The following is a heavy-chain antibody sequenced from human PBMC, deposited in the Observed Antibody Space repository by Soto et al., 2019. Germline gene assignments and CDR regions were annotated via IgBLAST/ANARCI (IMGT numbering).Heavy chain of an antibody. CDR1: GYTFTSYY. CDR2: INPNTGYT. Sequence: EASVKLSCKASGYTFTSYYMHWVRQATGQGLEWMGWINPNTGYTDYAQKFQDRVTMTGNTSITTAYMELSSLRSEDTAVYYCVRGRVMITFGVVIVIDYWGQGSPVTVSS. V-gene: IGHV1-8*02. D-gene: IGHD3-16*02. CDR3: VRGRVMITFGVVIVIDY. J-gene: IGHJ4*02.